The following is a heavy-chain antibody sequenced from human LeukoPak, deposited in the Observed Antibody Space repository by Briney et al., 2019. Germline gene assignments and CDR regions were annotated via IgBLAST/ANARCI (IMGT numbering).Heavy chain of an antibody. D-gene: IGHD3-3*01. J-gene: IGHJ6*02. CDR3: AKDDTIFGTYYYYGMDV. CDR1: GFTFSSYA. CDR2: ISGSGGST. Sequence: PGGSLRLSCAASGFTFSSYAMSWVRQAPGKGLEWVSAISGSGGSTYYADSVKGRFTISRDNSKNTLYLQMNSLRAEDTAVYYCAKDDTIFGTYYYYGMDVWGQGTTVTVSS. V-gene: IGHV3-23*01.